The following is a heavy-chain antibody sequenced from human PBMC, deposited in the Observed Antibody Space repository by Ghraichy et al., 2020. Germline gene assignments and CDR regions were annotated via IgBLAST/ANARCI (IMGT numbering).Heavy chain of an antibody. D-gene: IGHD3-22*01. CDR2: IYWDDDK. J-gene: IGHJ5*02. Sequence: SGPTLVKPTQTLTLTCTFSGFSLSTSGVGVGWIRQPPGKALEWLALIYWDDDKRYSPSLKSRLTITKDTSKNQVVLTMTNMDPVDTATYYCARRTYYYDRSGYYDWFAPWGQGTLVTGSS. CDR3: ARRTYYYDRSGYYDWFAP. V-gene: IGHV2-5*02. CDR1: GFSLSTSGVG.